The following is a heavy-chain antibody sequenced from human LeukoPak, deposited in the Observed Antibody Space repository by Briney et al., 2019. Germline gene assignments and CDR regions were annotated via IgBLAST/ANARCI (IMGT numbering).Heavy chain of an antibody. V-gene: IGHV3-43D*03. CDR1: GFVFDDYA. D-gene: IGHD2/OR15-2a*01. CDR3: VKDTSPTCYGYFDS. CDR2: ISWSGGT. J-gene: IGHJ4*02. Sequence: PGASLTLSCEPSGFVFDDYAMHWIRQAPGRGLEWVSVISWSGGTSYADSVKGRFTVSRDNTKNSLFLHMNSLRPNDTALYYCVKDTSPTCYGYFDSWGQGTLVTVSS.